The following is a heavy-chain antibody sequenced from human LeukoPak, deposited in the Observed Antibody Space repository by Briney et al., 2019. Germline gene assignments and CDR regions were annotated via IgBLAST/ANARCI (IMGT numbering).Heavy chain of an antibody. CDR2: INQDGSDK. J-gene: IGHJ4*02. Sequence: GGSLRLSCVASGFTFSRHWMAWVRQAPGKGLECVANINQDGSDKYYVDSVKGRFTISRDNTKNSLYLQMNSLRAEDTAVYYCVGGDYWGQGTLVTVSS. V-gene: IGHV3-7*01. CDR1: GFTFSRHW. CDR3: VGGDY.